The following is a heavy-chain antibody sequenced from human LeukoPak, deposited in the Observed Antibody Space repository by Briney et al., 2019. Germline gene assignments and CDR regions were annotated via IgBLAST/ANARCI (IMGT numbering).Heavy chain of an antibody. CDR3: ARDTGFRRYDY. V-gene: IGHV3-53*01. D-gene: IGHD4-17*01. J-gene: IGHJ4*02. CDR2: IYSGGTT. Sequence: GGSLRLSCVASFNLTNVWMSWVRQAPGKGLEWVSVIYSGGTTYYADSVKGRFTISRDNSKNTLYLQMNSLRAEDTAVYYCARDTGFRRYDYWGQGTLVTVSS. CDR1: FNLTNVW.